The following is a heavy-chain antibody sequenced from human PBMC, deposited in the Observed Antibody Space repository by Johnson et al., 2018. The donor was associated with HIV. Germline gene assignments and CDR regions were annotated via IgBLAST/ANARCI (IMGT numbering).Heavy chain of an antibody. D-gene: IGHD3-10*01. V-gene: IGHV3-66*01. CDR3: AREGVPAAFDI. CDR2: VYSGGYT. Sequence: VQLVESGGGLVQPGGSLRLSCAASEFNVSSNYMNWVRQAPGRGLEWVSVVYSGGYTYYADSVKGRFTISRDTSKNTQYLQMNSLRAEDTAVYYCAREGVPAAFDIWGQGPLVTVSS. CDR1: EFNVSSNY. J-gene: IGHJ3*02.